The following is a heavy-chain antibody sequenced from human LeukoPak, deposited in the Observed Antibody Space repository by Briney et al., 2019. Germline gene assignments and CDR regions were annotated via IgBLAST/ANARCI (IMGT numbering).Heavy chain of an antibody. J-gene: IGHJ1*01. Sequence: GGSLRLSCAASGFNFSDYGMHWVRQAPGKGLERVAVIWYDGSNESFADSVKGRFTISRAHSKTTLYLHMNIMRAEATAWFYCAKLDNAAGSSFQHWGQGNLVTVSS. CDR1: GFNFSDYG. D-gene: IGHD2-2*01. CDR2: IWYDGSNE. V-gene: IGHV3-33*06. CDR3: AKLDNAAGSSFQH.